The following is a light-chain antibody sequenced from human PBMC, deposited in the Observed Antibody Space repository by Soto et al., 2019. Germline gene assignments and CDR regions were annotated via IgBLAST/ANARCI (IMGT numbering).Light chain of an antibody. Sequence: EIVLTQSPGTLSLSPGERATLSCRASQSVSSSYLAWYQQKPGQAPRLVIYGASSRATGIPDRFSGSGPGTDFTLTISRLEPEDFAVYYCQQDGSAPRTFGGGTKVEIK. CDR1: QSVSSSY. J-gene: IGKJ4*01. CDR2: GAS. CDR3: QQDGSAPRT. V-gene: IGKV3-20*01.